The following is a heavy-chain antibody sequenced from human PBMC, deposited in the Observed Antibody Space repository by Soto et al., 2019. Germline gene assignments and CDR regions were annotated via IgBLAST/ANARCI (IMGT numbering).Heavy chain of an antibody. D-gene: IGHD1-26*01. V-gene: IGHV3-30-3*01. CDR2: ISYDGSNK. J-gene: IGHJ4*02. Sequence: QVQVVESGGGVVQPGRSLRLSCAASGFTFSSYAMHWVRQAPGKGLEWVAVISYDGSNKYYADSVKGRFTISRDNSKNTLYLQMNSLRAEDTAVYYCARADRTWDDLDYWGQGTLVTVSS. CDR3: ARADRTWDDLDY. CDR1: GFTFSSYA.